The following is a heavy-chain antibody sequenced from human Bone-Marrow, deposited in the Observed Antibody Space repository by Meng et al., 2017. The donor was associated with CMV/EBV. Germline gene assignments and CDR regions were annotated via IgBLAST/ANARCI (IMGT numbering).Heavy chain of an antibody. CDR2: IFYNGNT. V-gene: IGHV4-31*03. D-gene: IGHD3-16*01. CDR3: ARMGHALDV. Sequence: SETLSLTCTVSGRSINSGAYFWTWIRQHPGKGLEWIGYIFYNGNTYYNPSLKSRVSISMDTSKNQFSLKLNSVTAADAAVYYCARMGHALDVWGQGTTVTGYS. J-gene: IGHJ6*02. CDR1: GRSINSGAYF.